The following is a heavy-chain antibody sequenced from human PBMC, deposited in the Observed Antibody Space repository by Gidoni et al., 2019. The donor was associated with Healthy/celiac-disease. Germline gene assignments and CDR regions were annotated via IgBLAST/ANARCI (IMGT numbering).Heavy chain of an antibody. CDR1: GFTFSSYE. D-gene: IGHD3-22*01. V-gene: IGHV3-48*03. Sequence: EVQLVESGGGLVQPGGSRRLSCAASGFTFSSYEMKWVRQAPGKGLEWVSYISSSGSTIYYADSVKGRFTISRDNAKNSLYLQMNSLRAEDTAVYYCARERPSYYDSSGYYYANDAFDIWGQGTMVTVSS. CDR3: ARERPSYYDSSGYYYANDAFDI. CDR2: ISSSGSTI. J-gene: IGHJ3*02.